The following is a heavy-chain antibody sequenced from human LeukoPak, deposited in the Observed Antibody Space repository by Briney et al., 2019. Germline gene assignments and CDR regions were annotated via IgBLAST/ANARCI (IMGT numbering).Heavy chain of an antibody. V-gene: IGHV3-23*01. D-gene: IGHD5-18*01. J-gene: IGHJ4*02. CDR2: ISESGDGT. CDR1: GVTFSDYA. Sequence: GRSLRLSCAASGVTFSDYAMSWVRQAPGKGLEWVSAISESGDGTYYADSMKGRYTISRDNAKNTLYLQINSLRAEDTAIYYCAKDIAQGYTLGSIEQDYWGQGTLVTVSS. CDR3: AKDIAQGYTLGSIEQDY.